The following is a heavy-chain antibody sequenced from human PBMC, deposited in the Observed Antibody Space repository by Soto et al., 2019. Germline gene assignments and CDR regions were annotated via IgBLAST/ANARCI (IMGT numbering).Heavy chain of an antibody. J-gene: IGHJ2*01. CDR2: IYSGRDT. Sequence: EVQLVESGGGLVQPGGSLRLSCTASGFAVTSSYMGWVRRAPGKGLEWVSSIYSGRDTYYADSVRGRFTSTTDNSMDTRFLQMKCLRVDDPAMYYCAGHVGSYWYFDLWGRGTPVTVSS. D-gene: IGHD1-26*01. CDR1: GFAVTSSY. CDR3: AGHVGSYWYFDL. V-gene: IGHV3-66*04.